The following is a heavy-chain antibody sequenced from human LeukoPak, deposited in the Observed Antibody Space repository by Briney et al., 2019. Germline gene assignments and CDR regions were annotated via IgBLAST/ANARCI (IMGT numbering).Heavy chain of an antibody. CDR2: ISGNSNYR. V-gene: IGHV3-21*01. CDR1: GLTFSDYT. CDR3: ATLITTFLSRFDH. Sequence: PGGSLRLSCGASGLTFSDYTMNWVRQAPGRGLEWVSSISGNSNYRFYADSLKGRFTVSRENAKYSLHLQINSLRAEDTAVYYCATLITTFLSRFDHWGQGTLVTVSS. D-gene: IGHD3-3*01. J-gene: IGHJ5*02.